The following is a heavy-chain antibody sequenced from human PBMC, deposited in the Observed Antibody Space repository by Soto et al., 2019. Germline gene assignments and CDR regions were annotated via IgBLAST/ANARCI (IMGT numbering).Heavy chain of an antibody. CDR3: ARVLEVSSYYYGMDV. J-gene: IGHJ6*02. CDR1: GGSISGSNW. CDR2: VYHSGST. V-gene: IGHV4-4*02. Sequence: DTLSLTCAVSGGSISGSNWWSCVRQPPGKGLEWIREVYHSGSTNYNPSLKSRVTISVDKSKNQFSLKLSSVTAADTAGYYCARVLEVSSYYYGMDVWGQGTTVTVSS.